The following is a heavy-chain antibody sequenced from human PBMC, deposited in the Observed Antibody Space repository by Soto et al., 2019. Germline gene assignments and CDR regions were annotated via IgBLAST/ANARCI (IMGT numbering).Heavy chain of an antibody. CDR3: ARKGYIGNFGLDV. CDR1: GYTLINYD. D-gene: IGHD5-12*01. CDR2: ISISKGKT. V-gene: IGHV1-18*01. J-gene: IGHJ6*02. Sequence: QVHLVQSGAEVKKPGASVKVSCKASGYTLINYDVAWVRRAPGQGLEWMGLISISKGKTYYEQRLQGRVTITTDTPTTTTSKEVRRLRTDDTSVYYCARKGYIGNFGLDVWGQGTTVTVSS.